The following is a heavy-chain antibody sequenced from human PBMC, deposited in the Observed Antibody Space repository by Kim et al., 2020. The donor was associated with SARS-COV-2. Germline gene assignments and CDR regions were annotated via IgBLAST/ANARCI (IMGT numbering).Heavy chain of an antibody. D-gene: IGHD3-22*01. CDR3: ARSPITMIVVVTHFDI. V-gene: IGHV4-31*03. Sequence: LSLTCPFSCGSISSGGYYWSWIRQHPGKGLEWIGYIYYSGSTYYNPSLKSRVTISVDTSKNQFSLKLSSVTAADTAVYYCARSPITMIVVVTHFDIWGQGTMVTVSS. CDR2: IYYSGST. CDR1: CGSISSGGYY. J-gene: IGHJ3*02.